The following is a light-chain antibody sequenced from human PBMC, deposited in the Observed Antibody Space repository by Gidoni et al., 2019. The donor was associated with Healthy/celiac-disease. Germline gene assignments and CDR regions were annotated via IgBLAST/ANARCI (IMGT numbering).Light chain of an antibody. CDR1: TLGDKY. J-gene: IGLJ2*01. V-gene: IGLV3-1*01. CDR2: QDA. Sequence: SYELTQPPSVSVSPGQTASITCSGHTLGDKYVSWYQQKTGQSPVVVIYQDAKRPSGIPERFSGSNSGNTATLTISGTQAMDEADYYCQVWDSSTDVVFGGGTKLTVL. CDR3: QVWDSSTDVV.